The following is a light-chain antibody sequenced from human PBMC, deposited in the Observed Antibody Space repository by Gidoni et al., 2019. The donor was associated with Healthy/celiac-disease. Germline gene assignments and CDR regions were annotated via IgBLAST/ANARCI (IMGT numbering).Light chain of an antibody. J-gene: IGLJ2*01. Sequence: QSVLTQPPSASGTPGQRVTISCSGSSSNIGSNTVNWDQQLPGTAPKLLIYSNNQRPSGVPDRFSGSKSGTSASLAIRGLQSEDEADYYCAAWDDSLNGPVVFGGGTKLTVL. V-gene: IGLV1-44*01. CDR1: SSNIGSNT. CDR3: AAWDDSLNGPVV. CDR2: SNN.